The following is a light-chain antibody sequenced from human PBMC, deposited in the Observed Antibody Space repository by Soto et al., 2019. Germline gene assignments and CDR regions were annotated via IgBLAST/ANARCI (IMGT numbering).Light chain of an antibody. CDR1: SSDIGAYEH. V-gene: IGLV2-14*03. CDR2: DVR. CDR3: ASKTTSSTVL. J-gene: IGLJ2*01. Sequence: QSALTQPSSMSGSPGQSITISCTGTSSDIGAYEHVSWYQQRPGRAPEVLIYDVRIRPSEVSNRFSGSKSGDTASLTISGLQAEDEAVYYCASKTTSSTVLFGGGTQLTVL.